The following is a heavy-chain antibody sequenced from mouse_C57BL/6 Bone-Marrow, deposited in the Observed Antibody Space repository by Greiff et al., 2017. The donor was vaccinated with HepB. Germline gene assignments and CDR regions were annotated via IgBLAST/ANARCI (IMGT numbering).Heavy chain of an antibody. CDR3: AREKGWLLGMDY. CDR2: ISYDGSN. J-gene: IGHJ4*01. CDR1: GYSITSGYY. V-gene: IGHV3-6*01. D-gene: IGHD2-3*01. Sequence: DVQLQESGPGLVKPSQSLSLTCSVTGYSITSGYYWNWIRQFPGNKLEWMGYISYDGSNNYNPSLKNRISITRDTSKNQFFLKLNSVTTEDTATYYCAREKGWLLGMDYWGQGTSVTVSS.